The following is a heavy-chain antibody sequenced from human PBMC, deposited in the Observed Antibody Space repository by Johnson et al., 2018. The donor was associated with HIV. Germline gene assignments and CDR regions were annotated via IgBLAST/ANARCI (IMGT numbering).Heavy chain of an antibody. CDR1: GFTFDDYA. CDR2: ISWNSGSI. Sequence: VQLMESGGGLIQPGRSLRLSCAASGFTFDDYAMHWVRQVPGKGLEWVSGISWNSGSIGYADSVKGRFTISRDNAKNSLYLQMNSLRAEDTAVYYCAKDTIAGVKGDSLIWGQGTMVTVSS. J-gene: IGHJ3*02. CDR3: AKDTIAGVKGDSLI. V-gene: IGHV3-9*01. D-gene: IGHD3-16*01.